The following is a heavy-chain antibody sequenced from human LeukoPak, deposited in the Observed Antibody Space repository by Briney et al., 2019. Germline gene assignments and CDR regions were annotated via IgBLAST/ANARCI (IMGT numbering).Heavy chain of an antibody. CDR1: GLTFSSYG. CDR2: ISGSGGST. V-gene: IGHV3-23*01. Sequence: PGGSLRLSCAASGLTFSSYGMSWVRQAPGKGLEWVLAISGSGGSTYYADSVKGRFTISRDNSKNTLYLQMNSLRAEDTAVYYCAELGITMIGGVWGKGTTVTISS. J-gene: IGHJ6*04. CDR3: AELGITMIGGV. D-gene: IGHD3-10*02.